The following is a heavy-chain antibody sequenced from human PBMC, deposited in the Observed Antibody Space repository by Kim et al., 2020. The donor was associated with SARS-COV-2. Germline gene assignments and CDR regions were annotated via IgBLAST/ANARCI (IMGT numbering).Heavy chain of an antibody. J-gene: IGHJ4*02. CDR2: ISGSGGST. V-gene: IGHV3-23*01. CDR1: GFTFSSYA. D-gene: IGHD3-10*01. CDR3: AKDPPQGWFGELSYYFDY. Sequence: GGSLRLSCAASGFTFSSYAMSWVRQAPGKGLEWVSAISGSGGSTYYADSVKGRFTISRDNSKNTLYLQMNSLRAEDTAVYYCAKDPPQGWFGELSYYFDYWGQGTLVTVSS.